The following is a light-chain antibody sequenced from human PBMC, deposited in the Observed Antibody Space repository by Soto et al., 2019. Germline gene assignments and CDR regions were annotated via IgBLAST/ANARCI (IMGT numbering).Light chain of an antibody. CDR2: AAS. CDR1: QGISSY. Sequence: IQLTQSPSSLSASVGDRVTITCRASQGISSYLAWYQQKPGKAPKLLIYAASTLQSGVPSRFSGSGSGTDFTLTISSLQPEDFATYYCQQLNSAITFGQGTRLEI. V-gene: IGKV1-9*01. CDR3: QQLNSAIT. J-gene: IGKJ5*01.